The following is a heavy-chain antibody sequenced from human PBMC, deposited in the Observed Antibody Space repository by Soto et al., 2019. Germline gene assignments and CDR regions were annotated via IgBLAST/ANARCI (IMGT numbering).Heavy chain of an antibody. J-gene: IGHJ4*02. CDR3: ATYDVDTAMDH. Sequence: QVQLQESGPGLVKPSETLSLTCTVSSRSISLYYWTWIRQPPGKGLEWIGYIYYSGSTNYNPSLKSRVTMSIDTSKNQFSLKLTSVTAADTAVYYCATYDVDTAMDHWGQGTLVTVSS. CDR1: SRSISLYY. V-gene: IGHV4-59*08. CDR2: IYYSGST. D-gene: IGHD5-18*01.